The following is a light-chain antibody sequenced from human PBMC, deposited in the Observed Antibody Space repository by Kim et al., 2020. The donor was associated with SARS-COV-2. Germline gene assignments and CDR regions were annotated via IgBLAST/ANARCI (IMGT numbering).Light chain of an antibody. V-gene: IGLV2-8*01. CDR3: SSYAGSHNFVV. CDR1: SSDVDDYNH. Sequence: SVNSACTGTSSDVDDYNHVSRDQQHPGKAHKLMIYEVSKRPSGVPDRFSGPESGNTASLTVSGLQAEYEADYYGSSYAGSHNFVVFGGGTQLAVL. CDR2: EVS. J-gene: IGLJ2*01.